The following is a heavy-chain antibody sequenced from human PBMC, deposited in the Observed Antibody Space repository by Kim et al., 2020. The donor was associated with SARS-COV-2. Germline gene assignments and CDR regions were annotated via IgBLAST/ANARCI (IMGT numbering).Heavy chain of an antibody. Sequence: GGSLRLSCTASGFTFGDYAMSWVRQAPGKGLEWVGFIRSKAYGGTTEYAASVKGRFTISRDDSKSIAYLQMNSLKTEDTAVYYCTREYVLYCSSTSCYRYFDYWGQGTLVTVSS. CDR1: GFTFGDYA. D-gene: IGHD2-2*02. CDR3: TREYVLYCSSTSCYRYFDY. V-gene: IGHV3-49*04. J-gene: IGHJ4*02. CDR2: IRSKAYGGTT.